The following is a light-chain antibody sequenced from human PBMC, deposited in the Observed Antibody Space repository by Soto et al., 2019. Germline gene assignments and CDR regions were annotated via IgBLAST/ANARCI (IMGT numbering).Light chain of an antibody. V-gene: IGLV2-14*01. CDR2: EVA. CDR1: SSDVGFSNY. J-gene: IGLJ1*01. Sequence: QSALTQPASVSASPGQSITISCTGTSSDVGFSNYVSWYQQSPGKAPKLIIYEVANRPSGVSDRFSGSNSGNTATLTISRVEAGDEADYYCQIWDSDSDHYVFGSGTKLTVL. CDR3: QIWDSDSDHYV.